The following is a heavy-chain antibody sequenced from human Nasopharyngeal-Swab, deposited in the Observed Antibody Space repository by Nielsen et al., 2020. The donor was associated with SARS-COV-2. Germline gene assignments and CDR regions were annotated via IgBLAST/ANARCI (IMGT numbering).Heavy chain of an antibody. CDR1: GFTFSDFA. V-gene: IGHV3-23*01. CDR2: VRGSGVTT. J-gene: IGHJ4*02. D-gene: IGHD1-26*01. Sequence: GESLKISCAASGFTFSDFAMTWVRQAPGKGLEWVSTVRGSGVTTYYADSVKGRFTISRDNSKNTLYLQMNSLRAEDTAVYYCAKLNMGASDCWGQGTLVTVSS. CDR3: AKLNMGASDC.